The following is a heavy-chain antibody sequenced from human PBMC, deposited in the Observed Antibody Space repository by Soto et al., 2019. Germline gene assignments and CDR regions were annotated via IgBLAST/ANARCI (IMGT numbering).Heavy chain of an antibody. CDR3: AGGYLQGGWYVIRPYYYGMDV. V-gene: IGHV1-69*01. CDR2: IIPIFGTA. J-gene: IGHJ6*02. D-gene: IGHD6-19*01. Sequence: GAPVKVSCKGSWGPFSSYSISWVRQAPGQRAEWMGGIIPIFGTANYAQKFQGRVTITADESTSTAYMELSSLRSEDTAVYYCAGGYLQGGWYVIRPYYYGMDVWGQGTTVTVSS. CDR1: WGPFSSYS.